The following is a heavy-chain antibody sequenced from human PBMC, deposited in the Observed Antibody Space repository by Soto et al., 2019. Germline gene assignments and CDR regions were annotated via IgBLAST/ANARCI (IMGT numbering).Heavy chain of an antibody. CDR2: INHSGST. J-gene: IGHJ5*02. CDR3: ARERRYYYGSGSYYNSNWFDP. Sequence: PSETLSLTCAVYGGSFSGYYWSWIRQPPGKGLEWIGEINHSGSTNYNPSLKSRVTISVDTSKNQFSLKLSSVTAADTAVYYCARERRYYYGSGSYYNSNWFDPWGQGTLVT. V-gene: IGHV4-34*01. D-gene: IGHD3-10*01. CDR1: GGSFSGYY.